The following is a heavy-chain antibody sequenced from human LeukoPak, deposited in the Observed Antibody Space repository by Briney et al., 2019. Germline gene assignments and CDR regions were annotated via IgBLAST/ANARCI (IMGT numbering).Heavy chain of an antibody. J-gene: IGHJ4*02. CDR1: GDFITSYY. Sequence: SETLSLTCTVSGDFITSYYWSWIRQPPGKGLEWIGYIYYSGSTNYNPSLKSRVTISVDTSKKQFSLRLTPVTAADTAVYYCARQTGSGLFILPGGQGTLVTVSS. V-gene: IGHV4-59*08. CDR2: IYYSGST. CDR3: ARQTGSGLFILP. D-gene: IGHD3/OR15-3a*01.